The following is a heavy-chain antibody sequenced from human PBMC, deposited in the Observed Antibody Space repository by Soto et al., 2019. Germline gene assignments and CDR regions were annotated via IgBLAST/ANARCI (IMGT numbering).Heavy chain of an antibody. V-gene: IGHV1-18*01. Sequence: GPEVRKPGASVKVSCKASGYTFRDYGIAWVRQAPGQGLVWMGWISAFNGHTNYAQKFQGRVTVTADASTATAYMELRSLRPDDTAMYFCARGKGYGYDHWGQGTLVTVSS. CDR1: GYTFRDYG. CDR3: ARGKGYGYDH. CDR2: ISAFNGHT. D-gene: IGHD5-12*01. J-gene: IGHJ4*02.